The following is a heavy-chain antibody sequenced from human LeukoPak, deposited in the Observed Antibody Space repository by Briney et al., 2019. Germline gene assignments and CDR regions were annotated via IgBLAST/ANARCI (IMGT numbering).Heavy chain of an antibody. V-gene: IGHV3-30*03. CDR3: AIVVVPAAANYYYYGMDV. CDR2: ISYDGSNK. D-gene: IGHD2-2*01. Sequence: QSGGSLRLSCAASGFAFSSYGMHWVRQAPGKGLEWVAVISYDGSNKYYADSVKGRFTISRDNSKNTLYLQMNSLRAEDTAVYYCAIVVVPAAANYYYYGMDVWGQGTTVTVSS. CDR1: GFAFSSYG. J-gene: IGHJ6*02.